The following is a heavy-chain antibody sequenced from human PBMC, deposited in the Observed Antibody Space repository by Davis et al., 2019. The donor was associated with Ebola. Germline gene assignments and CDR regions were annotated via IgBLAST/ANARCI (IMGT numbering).Heavy chain of an antibody. CDR3: ARDGRCGSTGCYTGSWFDP. CDR2: ISYDGSNE. CDR1: GFTFSSYA. V-gene: IGHV3-30-3*01. J-gene: IGHJ5*02. D-gene: IGHD2-2*02. Sequence: GESLKISCAASGFTFSSYAIHWVRQAPGKGLEWVAVISYDGSNEYYADSVRGRFTISRDNSKNTLYLQMNSVRAEDTAVYYCARDGRCGSTGCYTGSWFDPWGQGTLVTVSS.